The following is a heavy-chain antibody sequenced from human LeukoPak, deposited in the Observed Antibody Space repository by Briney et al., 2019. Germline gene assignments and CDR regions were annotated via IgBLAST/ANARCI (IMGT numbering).Heavy chain of an antibody. V-gene: IGHV5-51*01. J-gene: IGHJ4*02. Sequence: GESLKISCKGSGYSFSSNWIGWVRQMPGKGLEWMGIIYPSDSDTRYNPSFQGQVTISADRSISTTSLQWRSLKASDTATYYCARHSPGVGATAEYWGQGTLVTVSS. CDR3: ARHSPGVGATAEY. CDR1: GYSFSSNW. D-gene: IGHD1-26*01. CDR2: IYPSDSDT.